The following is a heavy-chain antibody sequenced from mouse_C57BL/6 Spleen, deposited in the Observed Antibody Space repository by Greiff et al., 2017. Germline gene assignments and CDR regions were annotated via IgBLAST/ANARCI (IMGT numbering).Heavy chain of an antibody. V-gene: IGHV1-69*01. J-gene: IGHJ4*01. D-gene: IGHD2-4*01. Sequence: QVQLHHPFSSLFIPFASFNLSCKSSCYTFTSYWMHWVKQRPGQGLEWIGEIDPSDSYTNYNQKFKGKSTLTVDKSSSTAYMQLSSLTSEDSAVYYCARSIYDSHYAMDYWGQGTSVTVSS. CDR1: CYTFTSYW. CDR2: IDPSDSYT. CDR3: ARSIYDSHYAMDY.